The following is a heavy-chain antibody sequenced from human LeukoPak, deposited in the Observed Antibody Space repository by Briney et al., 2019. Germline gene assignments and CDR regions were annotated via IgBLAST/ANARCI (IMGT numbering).Heavy chain of an antibody. D-gene: IGHD1-26*01. CDR3: AKDPQWELPSPFDH. V-gene: IGHV3-23*01. CDR1: GLTFSSYA. J-gene: IGHJ4*02. Sequence: GGSLRLSCAASGLTFSSYAMSCVRQAPGKGLEWVSAISGSGGSTYYADSVKGRFSISRDNSKNTLYLLMNSLRAEDTAVYYCAKDPQWELPSPFDHWGQGTLVTVSS. CDR2: ISGSGGST.